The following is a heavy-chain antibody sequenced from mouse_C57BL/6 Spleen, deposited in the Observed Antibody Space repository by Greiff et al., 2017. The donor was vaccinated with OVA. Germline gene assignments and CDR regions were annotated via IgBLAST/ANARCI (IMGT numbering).Heavy chain of an antibody. D-gene: IGHD2-5*01. CDR1: GYTFTSYW. CDR2: IYPGSGST. V-gene: IGHV1-55*01. CDR3: ARRGDSNYVGFAY. J-gene: IGHJ3*01. Sequence: QVQLKQPGAELVKPGASVKMSCKASGYTFTSYWITWVKQRPGQGLEWIGDIYPGSGSTNYNEKFKSKATLTVDTSSSTAYMQLSSLTSEDSAVYYCARRGDSNYVGFAYWGQGTLVTVSA.